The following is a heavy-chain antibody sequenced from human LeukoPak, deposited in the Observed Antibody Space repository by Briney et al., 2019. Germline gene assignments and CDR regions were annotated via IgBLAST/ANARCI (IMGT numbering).Heavy chain of an antibody. CDR1: GYTFTSYA. V-gene: IGHV1-3*01. CDR3: ARVGYFDWLLTYYFDY. Sequence: ASVKVSCKASGYTFTSYAMHWVRQAPGQRLEWMGWINAGNGNTKYSQKFQGRVTITRDTSASTAYMELSSLRSEDTAVYYCARVGYFDWLLTYYFDYWDQGTLVTVSS. CDR2: INAGNGNT. D-gene: IGHD3-9*01. J-gene: IGHJ4*02.